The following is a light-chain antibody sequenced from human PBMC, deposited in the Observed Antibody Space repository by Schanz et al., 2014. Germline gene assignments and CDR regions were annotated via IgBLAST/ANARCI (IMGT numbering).Light chain of an antibody. CDR1: QSVTTK. CDR2: GAS. V-gene: IGKV3-15*01. CDR3: QQYNNWPLT. Sequence: VMTQSPATLSVSAGERATLSCRASQSVTTKIAWYQQKPGQAPRLLIYGASSRATGIPARFSGSGSGTEFTLTISSLQSEDFAVYYCQQYNNWPLTFGGGTRVEIK. J-gene: IGKJ4*01.